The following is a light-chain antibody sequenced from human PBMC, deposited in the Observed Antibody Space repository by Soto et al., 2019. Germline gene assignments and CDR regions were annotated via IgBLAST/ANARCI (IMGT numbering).Light chain of an antibody. J-gene: IGKJ4*01. CDR3: QQSSNWRVT. V-gene: IGKV3-11*01. Sequence: EIVLTQSPATLSLSPGERATLSCRASQSVNIYLAWYQQKPGQAPRLLIYDASNRATGIPARFSGSGSGTDFTHTISSLEPEDIAVYYCQQSSNWRVTFGGGTKVDIK. CDR2: DAS. CDR1: QSVNIY.